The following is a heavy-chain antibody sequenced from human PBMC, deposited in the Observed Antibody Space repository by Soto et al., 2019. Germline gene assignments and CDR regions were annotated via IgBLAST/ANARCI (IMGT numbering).Heavy chain of an antibody. CDR3: ARGPVRYCSSTSCYTAYSSSWYGDY. J-gene: IGHJ4*02. CDR1: GGAFSSYA. CDR2: IIPIFGTA. Sequence: SVKVSCKASGGAFSSYAISWVRQAPGQGLEWMGGIIPIFGTANYAQKFQGRVTITADESTSTAYMELSSLRSEDTAVYYCARGPVRYCSSTSCYTAYSSSWYGDYWGQGTLVTVSS. V-gene: IGHV1-69*13. D-gene: IGHD2-2*02.